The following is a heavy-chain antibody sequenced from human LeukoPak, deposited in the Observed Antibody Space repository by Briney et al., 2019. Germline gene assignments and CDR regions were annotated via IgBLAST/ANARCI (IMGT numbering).Heavy chain of an antibody. CDR3: AKVAGKYQLLCDY. J-gene: IGHJ4*02. CDR1: GFTFSTYA. CDR2: INAGGGET. Sequence: GGSLRLSCAASGFTFSTYAMTWVRQAAEKGLEWVSIINAGGGETYYADSVKGRFTISRDNSKNTLYLQMNSLRAEDTAVYYCAKVAGKYQLLCDYWGQGTLVTVSS. D-gene: IGHD2-2*01. V-gene: IGHV3-23*01.